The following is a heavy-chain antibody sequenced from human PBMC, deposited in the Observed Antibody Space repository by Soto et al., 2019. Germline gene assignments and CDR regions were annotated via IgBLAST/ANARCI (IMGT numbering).Heavy chain of an antibody. J-gene: IGHJ3*02. CDR3: ATAHSVGYAFDI. CDR2: FDPEDGET. Sequence: ASVKVSCKVSGYTLTELSMHWVRQAPGKGLEWMGGFDPEDGETIYAQKFQGRVTMTEDTSTDTAYMELSSLRSEDTAMYYCATAHSVGYAFDIWGQGTMVTVSS. V-gene: IGHV1-24*01. D-gene: IGHD2-8*02. CDR1: GYTLTELS.